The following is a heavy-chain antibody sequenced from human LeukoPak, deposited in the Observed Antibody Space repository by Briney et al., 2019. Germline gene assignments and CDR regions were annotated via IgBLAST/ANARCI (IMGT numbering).Heavy chain of an antibody. CDR1: GGTFSSYA. Sequence: ASVKVSCKASGGTFSSYAISWVRQAPGQGLEWMGGIIPIFGTANYAQKFQGRVTITTDESTSTAYMELSSLRSEDTAVYYCARAQVYAGAFHPWGQGTLVTVSS. CDR2: IIPIFGTA. D-gene: IGHD1-14*01. V-gene: IGHV1-69*05. CDR3: ARAQVYAGAFHP. J-gene: IGHJ5*02.